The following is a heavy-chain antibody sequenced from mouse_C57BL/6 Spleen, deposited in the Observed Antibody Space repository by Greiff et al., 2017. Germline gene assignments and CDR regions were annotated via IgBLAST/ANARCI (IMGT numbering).Heavy chain of an antibody. CDR1: GYTFTSYW. CDR3: ARSYYGSSYRFAY. J-gene: IGHJ3*01. V-gene: IGHV1-69*01. D-gene: IGHD1-1*01. CDR2: IDPSDSYT. Sequence: QVQLQQPGAELVMPGASVKLSCKASGYTFTSYWMHWVKQRPGQGLEWIGEIDPSDSYTNYNQKFKGKSTLTVDKSSSTAYMQLSSLTSEDSAVYYCARSYYGSSYRFAYWGQGTLVTVSA.